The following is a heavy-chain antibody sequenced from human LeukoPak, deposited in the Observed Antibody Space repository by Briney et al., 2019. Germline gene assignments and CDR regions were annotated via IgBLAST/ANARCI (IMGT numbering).Heavy chain of an antibody. D-gene: IGHD6-13*01. CDR2: IYYSGST. Sequence: SQTLSLTCTVSGGSISSGGYYWSWIRQHPGKGLEWIGYIYYSGSTYYNPSLKSRVTISVDTSKNQFSLKLSSVTAADTAVYYCARVKSSWSYFDYWGQGTLVTVSS. V-gene: IGHV4-31*03. CDR1: GGSISSGGYY. CDR3: ARVKSSWSYFDY. J-gene: IGHJ4*02.